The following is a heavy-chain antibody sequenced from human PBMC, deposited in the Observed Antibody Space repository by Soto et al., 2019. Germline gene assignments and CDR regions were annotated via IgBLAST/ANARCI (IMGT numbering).Heavy chain of an antibody. CDR3: VKGIKWELPFDH. CDR1: GFTFSSYA. CDR2: ISDSGRST. Sequence: EVQLLESGGGLVQPGGSLRLSCAASGFTFSSYAMSWVRQAPGKGLEWVSAISDSGRSTYYADSVKGRFTISRDNSKSTLYLQMISLRAEDTAVYYCVKGIKWELPFDHWGQGTLVTVSS. V-gene: IGHV3-23*01. J-gene: IGHJ4*02. D-gene: IGHD1-26*01.